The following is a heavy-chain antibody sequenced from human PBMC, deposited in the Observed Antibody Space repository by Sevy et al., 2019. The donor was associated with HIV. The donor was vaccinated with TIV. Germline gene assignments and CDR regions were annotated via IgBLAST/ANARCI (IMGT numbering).Heavy chain of an antibody. CDR2: ISYDGRNK. Sequence: GGSLRLSCAASGFTFSSYGMHWVRQAPGKGLEWVAVISYDGRNKYYADSVKGGFTIYRDNSKNTLYLQMNSLRAEDTAEYYCAKDLGIAWGLPPSGVFDYWGQGTLVTVSS. CDR1: GFTFSSYG. CDR3: AKDLGIAWGLPPSGVFDY. J-gene: IGHJ4*02. V-gene: IGHV3-30*18. D-gene: IGHD1-26*01.